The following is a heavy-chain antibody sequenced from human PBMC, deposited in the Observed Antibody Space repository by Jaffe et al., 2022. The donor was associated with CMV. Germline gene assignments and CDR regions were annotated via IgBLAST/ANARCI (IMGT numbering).Heavy chain of an antibody. CDR3: ARDRRYSSSWYGPQRLDI. Sequence: QVQLQESGPGLVKPSETLSLTCSVSGGSINFYYWSWIRQPPGKGLEWIGYIYHNGATTYNPSLRSRVTMSVDTSKNKLSLTLSSVTAADTAVYYCARDRRYSSSWYGPQRLDIWGQGTMVTVSS. CDR2: IYHNGAT. D-gene: IGHD6-13*01. V-gene: IGHV4-59*01. CDR1: GGSINFYY. J-gene: IGHJ3*02.